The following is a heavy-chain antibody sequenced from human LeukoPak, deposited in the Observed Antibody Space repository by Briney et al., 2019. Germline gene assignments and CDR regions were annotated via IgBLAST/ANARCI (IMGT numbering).Heavy chain of an antibody. CDR3: ARDRGVVAATIFDY. D-gene: IGHD2-15*01. CDR1: GGSIGSRAYY. V-gene: IGHV4-61*02. Sequence: SETLSLTCTVSGGSIGSRAYYWSWIRQPAGKGLEYIGRIYTDGSPNHNPSLKSRVTISVDTSKNQFSLKLSSVTAADTAVYYCARDRGVVAATIFDYWGQGTLVTVSS. J-gene: IGHJ4*02. CDR2: IYTDGSP.